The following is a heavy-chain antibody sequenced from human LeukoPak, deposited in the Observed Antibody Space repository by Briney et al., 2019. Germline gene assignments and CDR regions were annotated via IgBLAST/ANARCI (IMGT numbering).Heavy chain of an antibody. V-gene: IGHV3-23*01. J-gene: IGHJ4*02. CDR2: ISGSGGST. Sequence: PGGSLRLSRAASGFTFSSYAMSWVRQAPGKGLEWVSAISGSGGSTYYADSVKGRFTISRDNSKNTLYLQMNSLRAEDTAVYYCAKSPNYYDSSGYPDYFDYWGQGTLVTVSS. CDR1: GFTFSSYA. CDR3: AKSPNYYDSSGYPDYFDY. D-gene: IGHD3-22*01.